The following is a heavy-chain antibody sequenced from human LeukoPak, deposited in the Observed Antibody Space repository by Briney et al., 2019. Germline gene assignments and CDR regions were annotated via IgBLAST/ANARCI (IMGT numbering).Heavy chain of an antibody. CDR3: ASHYDSGGYDASDI. CDR2: INGSGSRT. Sequence: GGSLRLSCTASGLTISSYAMTWVRQAPGKGLEWVSGINGSGSRTYYADSVKGRFTISRDKSKNTVYLQMNSLRAEDTAVYHCASHYDSGGYDASDIWGQGTMVTVSS. D-gene: IGHD3-22*01. V-gene: IGHV3-23*01. J-gene: IGHJ3*02. CDR1: GLTISSYA.